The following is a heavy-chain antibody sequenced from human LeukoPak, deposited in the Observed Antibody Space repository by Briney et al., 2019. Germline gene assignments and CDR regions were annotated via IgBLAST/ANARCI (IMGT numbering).Heavy chain of an antibody. Sequence: GGSLRLSCAASGFTFSSYAMSWVRQAPGKGLEWVSGISDSGGTLYYADSVKGRFTISRDNSKNSLYLQMNSLRAEDTAVYYCAKKLSGSYKGFDYWGQGTLVTVSS. CDR2: ISDSGGTL. CDR1: GFTFSSYA. J-gene: IGHJ4*02. CDR3: AKKLSGSYKGFDY. D-gene: IGHD1-26*01. V-gene: IGHV3-23*01.